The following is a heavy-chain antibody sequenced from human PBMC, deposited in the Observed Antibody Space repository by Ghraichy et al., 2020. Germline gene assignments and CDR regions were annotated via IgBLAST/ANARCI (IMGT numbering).Heavy chain of an antibody. J-gene: IGHJ5*02. CDR2: INHSGNT. V-gene: IGHV4-34*01. Sequence: SETLSLTCAVYGGSFSGYYWSWIRQPPGKGLEWIGEINHSGNTNYNPSLKSRVTISVDTSKNQFSLKLSSVTAADTAVYYCARGRVVYSNYVWRAKNWFDPWGQGTLVTVSS. CDR1: GGSFSGYY. CDR3: ARGRVVYSNYVWRAKNWFDP. D-gene: IGHD4-11*01.